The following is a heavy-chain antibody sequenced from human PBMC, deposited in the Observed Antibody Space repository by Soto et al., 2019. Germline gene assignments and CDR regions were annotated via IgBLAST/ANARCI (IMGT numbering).Heavy chain of an antibody. D-gene: IGHD3-22*01. V-gene: IGHV3-21*01. CDR1: GFTFSSYS. CDR2: ISSSSYI. Sequence: PGGSLRLSCAASGFTFSSYSMNWVRQAPGKGLEWVSSISSSSYIYYADSVKGRFTISRDNAKNSLYLQMNSLRAEDTAVYYCARDFQPDYDSSGYYQYYFDYWGQGTLVTVSS. J-gene: IGHJ4*02. CDR3: ARDFQPDYDSSGYYQYYFDY.